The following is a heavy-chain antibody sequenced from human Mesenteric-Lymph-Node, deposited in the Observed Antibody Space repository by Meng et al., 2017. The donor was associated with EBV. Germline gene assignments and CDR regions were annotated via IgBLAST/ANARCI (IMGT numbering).Heavy chain of an antibody. J-gene: IGHJ4*02. CDR1: GGSFSGYY. V-gene: IGHV4-34*02. D-gene: IGHD5-12*01. CDR3: ASALPGLPHDS. CDR2: INHSGST. Sequence: QEQLQQWGAGLLKPSATLSLTCAVVGGSFSGYYLTWIRQPTGKGLEWIGEINHSGSTNYNPSLKSRVIISVDTSKNQFSLKLSSVTAADTAVYYCASALPGLPHDSWGQGTLVTVSS.